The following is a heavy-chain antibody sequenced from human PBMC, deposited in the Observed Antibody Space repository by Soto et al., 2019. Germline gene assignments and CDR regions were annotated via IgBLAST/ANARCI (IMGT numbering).Heavy chain of an antibody. Sequence: EVQLVESGGGLVQPGGSLRLSCAASGFTFSSYSMNWVRQAPGKGLEWVSYISSSSSTIYYADSVKGRFTISRDNAKNLLYLQMNSLRDEDTAVYYCARDFGDIVVVPAADSGGYYYDYGMYVCGHVTTLTVAS. CDR1: GFTFSSYS. J-gene: IGHJ6*02. V-gene: IGHV3-48*02. D-gene: IGHD2-2*01. CDR3: ARDFGDIVVVPAADSGGYYYDYGMYV. CDR2: ISSSSSTI.